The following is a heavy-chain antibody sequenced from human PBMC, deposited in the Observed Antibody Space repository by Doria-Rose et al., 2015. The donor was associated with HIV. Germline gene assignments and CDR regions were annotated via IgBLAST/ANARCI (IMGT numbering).Heavy chain of an antibody. D-gene: IGHD6-13*01. V-gene: IGHV2-26*01. CDR2: IFSDDER. Sequence: QVTLKESGPVLVKPTETLTLTCTVSGVSLSSPGMGVSWIRQPPGKVLEWLANIFSDDERSYKTSLKSRLTISRVTSKGQVVLTMTDMDPVDTATYYCARIKSSRWYHKYYFDFWGQGTLVIVSA. CDR1: GVSLSSPGMG. J-gene: IGHJ4*02. CDR3: ARIKSSRWYHKYYFDF.